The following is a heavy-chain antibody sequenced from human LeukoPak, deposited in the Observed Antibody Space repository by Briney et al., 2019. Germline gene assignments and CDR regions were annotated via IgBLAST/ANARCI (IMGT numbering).Heavy chain of an antibody. D-gene: IGHD3-10*01. CDR1: GFTFSSYA. V-gene: IGHV3-23*01. CDR3: AKDLEWFGELSFDY. Sequence: GGSLRLSCAASGFTFSSYAMSWVRQAPGKGLEWGLAISGSGGSTYYADSVKGRFTISRDNSKNTLYLQMNSLRAEDPAVYYCAKDLEWFGELSFDYWGQGTLVTVSS. J-gene: IGHJ4*02. CDR2: ISGSGGST.